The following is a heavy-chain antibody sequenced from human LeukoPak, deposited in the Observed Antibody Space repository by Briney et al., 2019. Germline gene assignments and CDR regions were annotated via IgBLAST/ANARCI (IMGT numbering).Heavy chain of an antibody. J-gene: IGHJ4*02. CDR2: IRYDGSNK. CDR3: ARVAFKGYSHGHLGY. V-gene: IGHV3-30*02. Sequence: GGSLRLSCAASGFTFSSYGMHWVRQAPGKGLEWVAFIRYDGSNKYYVDSVKGRFTISRDNAKNSLYLQMDSLRAEDTAVYYCARVAFKGYSHGHLGYWGQGTLVTVSS. CDR1: GFTFSSYG. D-gene: IGHD5-18*01.